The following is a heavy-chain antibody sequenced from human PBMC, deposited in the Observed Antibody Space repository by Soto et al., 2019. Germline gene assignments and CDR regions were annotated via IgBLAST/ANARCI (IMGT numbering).Heavy chain of an antibody. Sequence: EVQLVESGGGLVKAGGSLRLFCTASGFTFRNYNMNWVRQAPGKXXXXVSSISTGGAYMFYADSVKGRFTISRDNAQXXLFLXIXXPRAEDTAVYYCARDIASPGGDYFDSWGQGTLVTVSS. J-gene: IGHJ4*02. V-gene: IGHV3-21*01. CDR1: GFTFRNYN. CDR3: ARDIASPGGDYFDS. D-gene: IGHD2-21*01. CDR2: ISTGGAYM.